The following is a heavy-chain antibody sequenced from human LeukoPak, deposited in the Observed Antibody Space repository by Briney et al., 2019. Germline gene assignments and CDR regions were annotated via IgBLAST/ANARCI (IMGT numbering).Heavy chain of an antibody. CDR3: ARIAAAGTGGDY. J-gene: IGHJ4*02. D-gene: IGHD6-13*01. CDR1: GYTLTELS. V-gene: IGHV1-46*01. Sequence: ASVKVSCKVSGYTLTELSVHWVRQAPGQGLEWMGIINPSGGSTSYAQKFQGRVTMTRDMSTSTVYMELSSLRSEDTAVYYCARIAAAGTGGDYWGQGTLVTVSS. CDR2: INPSGGST.